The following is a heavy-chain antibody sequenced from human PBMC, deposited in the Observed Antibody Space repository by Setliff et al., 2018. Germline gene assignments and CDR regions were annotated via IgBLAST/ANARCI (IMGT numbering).Heavy chain of an antibody. CDR3: ARGRRGNYDFWSGYSNWFDP. V-gene: IGHV1-8*03. J-gene: IGHJ5*02. D-gene: IGHD3-3*01. CDR2: MNPNSGNT. CDR1: GYTFSGYY. Sequence: GASVKVSCKASGYTFSGYYMHWVRQAPGQGLEWMGWMNPNSGNTGYAQKFQGRVTITRNTSISTAYMELSSLRSEDTAVYYCARGRRGNYDFWSGYSNWFDPWGQGTLVTVSS.